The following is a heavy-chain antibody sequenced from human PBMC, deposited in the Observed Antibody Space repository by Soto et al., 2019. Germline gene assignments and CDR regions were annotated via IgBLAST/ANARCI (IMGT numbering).Heavy chain of an antibody. J-gene: IGHJ4*02. CDR3: ARHDIAVAHFAY. Sequence: QLQLQESGPGLVKPSETLSLTCTVSGGSISSSSYYWGWIRQPPGKGLEGIGSIYYSGSTYYNPPLMSRVTITLYTSKNRFSLTRSSVTAADTAVYYCARHDIAVAHFAYWGKGTLVTVCS. CDR1: GGSISSSSYY. V-gene: IGHV4-39*01. D-gene: IGHD6-19*01. CDR2: IYYSGST.